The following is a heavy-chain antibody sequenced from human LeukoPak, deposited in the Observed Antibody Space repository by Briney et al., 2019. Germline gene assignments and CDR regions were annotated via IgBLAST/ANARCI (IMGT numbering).Heavy chain of an antibody. CDR1: GYTCTTYT. J-gene: IGHJ4*02. CDR2: INYYNGNT. CDR3: ARWDRVDIAATNDDY. Sequence: GASVKVSCKTSGYTCTTYTINWVRQAPGQGLEWMGWINYYNGNTNNAQKFQGTVTITTDTSTSTAYMELTSLRSDDTAVYYCARWDRVDIAATNDDYWGQGTLVSVSS. V-gene: IGHV1-18*04. D-gene: IGHD5-12*01.